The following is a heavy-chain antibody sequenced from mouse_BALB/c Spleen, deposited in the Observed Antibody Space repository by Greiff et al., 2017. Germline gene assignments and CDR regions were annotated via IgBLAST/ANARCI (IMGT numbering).Heavy chain of an antibody. CDR1: GYAFTNYL. CDR2: INPGSGGT. CDR3: ARQVSGTYYAMDY. Sequence: VQLQQSGAELVRPGTSVKVSCKASGYAFTNYLIEWVKQRPGQGLEWIGVINPGSGGTNYNEKFKGKATLTADKSSSTAYMQLSSLTSDDSAVYFCARQVSGTYYAMDYWGQGTSVTVSS. V-gene: IGHV1-54*01. D-gene: IGHD6-2*01. J-gene: IGHJ4*01.